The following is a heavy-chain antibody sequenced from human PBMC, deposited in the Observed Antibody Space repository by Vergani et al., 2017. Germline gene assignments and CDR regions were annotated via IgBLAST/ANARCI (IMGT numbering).Heavy chain of an antibody. D-gene: IGHD3-22*01. V-gene: IGHV3-21*01. CDR1: GVTFSSYS. Sequence: EVQLVESGGSLVKPGGSLRLSCAASGVTFSSYSMNWVRQAPGKGLEWVSSISSSSSYIYYADSVKGRFTISRDNAKNSLYLQMNSLRAEDTAVYYCARDLFYYDSSGYYSGFFDYWGQGTLVTVSS. CDR2: ISSSSSYI. J-gene: IGHJ4*02. CDR3: ARDLFYYDSSGYYSGFFDY.